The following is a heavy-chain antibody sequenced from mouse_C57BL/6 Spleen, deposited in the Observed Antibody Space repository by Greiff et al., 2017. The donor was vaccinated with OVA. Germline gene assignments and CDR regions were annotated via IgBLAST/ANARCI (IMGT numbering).Heavy chain of an antibody. J-gene: IGHJ2*01. V-gene: IGHV1-76*01. D-gene: IGHD3-2*02. CDR2: IYPGSGNT. Sequence: VNLVESGAELVRPGASVKLSCKASGYTFTDYYINWVKPRPGQGLEWIARIYPGSGNTYYNEKFKGKATLTAEKSSSTAYMQLSSLTSEDSAVYFCARDSSGYIDYWGQGTTLTVSS. CDR3: ARDSSGYIDY. CDR1: GYTFTDYY.